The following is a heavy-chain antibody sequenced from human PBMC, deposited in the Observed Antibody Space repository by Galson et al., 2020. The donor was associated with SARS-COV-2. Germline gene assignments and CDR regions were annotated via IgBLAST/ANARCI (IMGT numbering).Heavy chain of an antibody. CDR2: IYYSGST. CDR3: ARVWDGYPGVAFDI. J-gene: IGHJ3*02. Sequence: SETLSLTCTVSGGSISSGGYYWSWIRQHPGKGLEWIGYIYYSGSTYYNPSLKSRVTISVDTSKNQFSLKLSSVTAADTAVYYCARVWDGYPGVAFDIWGQGTMVTVSS. V-gene: IGHV4-31*03. CDR1: GGSISSGGYY. D-gene: IGHD5-12*01.